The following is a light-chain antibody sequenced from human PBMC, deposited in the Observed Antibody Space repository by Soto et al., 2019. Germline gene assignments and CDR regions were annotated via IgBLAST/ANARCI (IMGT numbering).Light chain of an antibody. CDR2: GAS. CDR3: QQYGSSPTT. CDR1: QSISSW. Sequence: TQSPSTLSASVGDRVSITCRASQSISSWLAWYQQKPGQAPRLLIYGASSRATGIPDRFSGSGSGTDFTLTISRLEPEDFAVYYCQQYGSSPTTFGQGTKVDIK. V-gene: IGKV3-20*01. J-gene: IGKJ1*01.